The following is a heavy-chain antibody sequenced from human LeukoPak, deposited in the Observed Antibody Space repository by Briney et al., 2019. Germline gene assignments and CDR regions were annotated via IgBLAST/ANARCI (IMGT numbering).Heavy chain of an antibody. CDR3: TTDLSGEVLLWFGVDY. V-gene: IGHV3-15*01. CDR1: GFTFSNAW. D-gene: IGHD3-10*01. CDR2: IKSKTDGGTT. Sequence: GGSLRLSCAASGFTFSNAWMSWVRQAPGKGLEWVGRIKSKTDGGTTDYAAPVKGRFTISRDDSKNTLYLQMNSLKTEDTAVYYCTTDLSGEVLLWFGVDYWGQGTLVTVSS. J-gene: IGHJ4*02.